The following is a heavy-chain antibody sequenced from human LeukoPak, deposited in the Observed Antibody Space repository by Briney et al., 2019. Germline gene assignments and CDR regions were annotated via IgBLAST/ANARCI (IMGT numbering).Heavy chain of an antibody. CDR1: GFTFSSYS. Sequence: PGGSLRLSCAASGFTFSSYSMNWVRQAPGKGLEWVSSISSSSSYIYYADSVKGRFTISRDNAKNSLYLQMNSPRAEDTAVYYCAAGSSWKFDYWGQGTLVTVSS. V-gene: IGHV3-21*01. CDR3: AAGSSWKFDY. CDR2: ISSSSSYI. D-gene: IGHD6-13*01. J-gene: IGHJ4*02.